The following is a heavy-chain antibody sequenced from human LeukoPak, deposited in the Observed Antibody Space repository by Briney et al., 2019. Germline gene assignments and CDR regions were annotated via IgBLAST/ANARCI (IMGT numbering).Heavy chain of an antibody. CDR1: GFTFDDYA. Sequence: PGRSLRLSCAASGFTFDDYAMHWVRQAPGKGLEWVLGISWNSGSIGYADSVKGRFTISRDNAKNSLYLQMNSLRAEDTALYYCAKAGSGSYYNRGIDYWGQGTLVTVSS. D-gene: IGHD3-10*01. J-gene: IGHJ4*02. V-gene: IGHV3-9*01. CDR2: ISWNSGSI. CDR3: AKAGSGSYYNRGIDY.